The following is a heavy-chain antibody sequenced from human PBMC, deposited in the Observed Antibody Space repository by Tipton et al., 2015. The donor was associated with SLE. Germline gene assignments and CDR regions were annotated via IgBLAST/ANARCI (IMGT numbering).Heavy chain of an antibody. J-gene: IGHJ4*02. D-gene: IGHD6-19*01. V-gene: IGHV3-23*01. CDR2: ISGSGGST. CDR3: ARDSSIAVASTGFDY. CDR1: GFTFSSYA. Sequence: SLRLSCAASGFTFSSYAMSWVRQAPGKGLEWVSAISGSGGSTYYADSVKGRFTIPRDNSKNTLYLQMNSLRAEDTAVYYCARDSSIAVASTGFDYWGQGTLVTVSS.